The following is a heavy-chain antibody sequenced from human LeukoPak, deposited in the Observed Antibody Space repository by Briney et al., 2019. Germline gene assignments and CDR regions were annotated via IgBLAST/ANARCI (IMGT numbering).Heavy chain of an antibody. Sequence: GASVKVSCRASGYTFTSYDINWVRQATGQGLEWMGRISAYNGNTNYAQKLQGRVTMTTDTSTSTAYMELSSLRSEDTAVYNCAREDASSFDYWGQGTLVTVSP. V-gene: IGHV1-18*01. CDR3: AREDASSFDY. CDR2: ISAYNGNT. CDR1: GYTFTSYD. J-gene: IGHJ4*02. D-gene: IGHD3-16*01.